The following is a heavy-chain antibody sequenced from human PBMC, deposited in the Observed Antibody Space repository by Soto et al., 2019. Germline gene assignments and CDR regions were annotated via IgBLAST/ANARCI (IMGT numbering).Heavy chain of an antibody. V-gene: IGHV4-31*03. D-gene: IGHD4-17*01. J-gene: IGHJ5*02. Sequence: SETLSLTCTVSGGSISSGGYYWSWIRQHPGKGLEWIGYIYYSGSTYYNPSLKSRVTISVDTSKNQFSLKLSSVTAADTAVYFCARADYGGNSAVDPWGQGTLVTVSS. CDR2: IYYSGST. CDR3: ARADYGGNSAVDP. CDR1: GGSISSGGYY.